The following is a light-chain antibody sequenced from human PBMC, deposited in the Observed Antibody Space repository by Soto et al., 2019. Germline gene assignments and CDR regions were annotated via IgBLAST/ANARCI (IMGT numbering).Light chain of an antibody. CDR1: QSVTNNY. Sequence: ETVMTQSPASLSVSPGERATLSCRSSQSVTNNYLAWYQQKPGQAPRLVIYGASTRATGIPDRFSASGSGTDFTLTINRLEPEDFAVYYCQQYSESPLTFGQGTKVDIK. CDR3: QQYSESPLT. CDR2: GAS. V-gene: IGKV3-20*01. J-gene: IGKJ1*01.